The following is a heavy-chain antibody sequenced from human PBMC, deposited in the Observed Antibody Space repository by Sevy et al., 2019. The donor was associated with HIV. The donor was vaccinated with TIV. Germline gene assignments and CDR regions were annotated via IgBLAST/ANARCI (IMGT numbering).Heavy chain of an antibody. CDR3: ATKGNFWSGYQYFDY. D-gene: IGHD3-3*01. CDR1: GITFTNAW. V-gene: IGHV3-15*01. Sequence: GGSLRLSCAASGITFTNAWMTWVRQAPGKGLEWVGRIKSNTDGGTTDYAAPVKGRFTIERDDSKSTLFLQMHSLETDDTAVYYCATKGNFWSGYQYFDYWGQGTLVTVSS. J-gene: IGHJ4*02. CDR2: IKSNTDGGTT.